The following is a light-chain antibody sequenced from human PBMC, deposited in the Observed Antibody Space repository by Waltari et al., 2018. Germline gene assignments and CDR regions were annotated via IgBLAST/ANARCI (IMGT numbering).Light chain of an antibody. J-gene: IGLJ2*01. CDR1: NLESTS. Sequence: SYVLTQPPSVSVAPGKTARITCGGNNLESTSVPWYQQKPGQAPVLVVYDDSDRPSGIPERFSGSNSGNTATLTISRVEAGDEADYHCQVWDSSTDHVVFGRGTKLTVL. V-gene: IGLV3-21*03. CDR2: DDS. CDR3: QVWDSSTDHVV.